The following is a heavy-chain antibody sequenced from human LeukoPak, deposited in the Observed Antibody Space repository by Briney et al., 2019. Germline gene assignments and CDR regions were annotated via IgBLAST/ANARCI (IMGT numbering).Heavy chain of an antibody. Sequence: GGSLRLSCAASGFTFDDYGMSWVRQAPGKGLEWVSGINWNGGSTDYADSVKGRFTISRDNSKNTLYLQMNSLRAEDTAVYYCARDVLLWFGELLRGSAFDIWGQGTVDTVSS. CDR1: GFTFDDYG. V-gene: IGHV3-20*04. J-gene: IGHJ3*02. D-gene: IGHD3-10*01. CDR3: ARDVLLWFGELLRGSAFDI. CDR2: INWNGGST.